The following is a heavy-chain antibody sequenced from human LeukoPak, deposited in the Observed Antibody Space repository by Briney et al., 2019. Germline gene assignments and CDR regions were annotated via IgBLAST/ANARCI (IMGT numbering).Heavy chain of an antibody. Sequence: KASETLSLTCAVSGVSISSGGYSWSWIRQPPGKGLEWIGYIYHSGSTYYNPSLKSRVTISVDRSKNQFSLKLSSVTAADTAVYYCAREDWVSPGTFDYWGQGTLVTVSS. CDR3: AREDWVSPGTFDY. CDR2: IYHSGST. CDR1: GVSISSGGYS. V-gene: IGHV4-30-2*01. J-gene: IGHJ4*02. D-gene: IGHD3/OR15-3a*01.